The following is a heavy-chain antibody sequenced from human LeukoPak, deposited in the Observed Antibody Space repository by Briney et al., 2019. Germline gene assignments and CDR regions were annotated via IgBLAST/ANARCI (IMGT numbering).Heavy chain of an antibody. V-gene: IGHV3-23*01. CDR1: GFTFTSYA. CDR2: ITASGVPT. CDR3: AKAPYGTSGLSSPNYVDY. J-gene: IGHJ4*02. Sequence: GGSLRLSCAASGFTFTSYAMSWVRQAPGKALEWLSTITASGVPTYHADSVKGRFTISRDNSKNTLFVQMNSLRAEDTAVYYCAKAPYGTSGLSSPNYVDYWGQGTLVAVSS. D-gene: IGHD2-15*01.